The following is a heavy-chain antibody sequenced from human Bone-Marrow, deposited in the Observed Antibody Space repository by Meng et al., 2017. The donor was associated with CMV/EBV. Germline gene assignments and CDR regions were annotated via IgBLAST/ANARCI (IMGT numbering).Heavy chain of an antibody. CDR1: GGSISSSSYY. D-gene: IGHD2-2*01. CDR2: IYYSGST. Sequence: SETLSLTCTVSGGSISSSSYYWGWIRQPPGKGLEWIGSIYYSGSTYYNPSLKSRVTISVDTSKNQFSLRLSSVTAADTALYYCARVYCSSSSCFYFDCWGQGTLVTVSS. CDR3: ARVYCSSSSCFYFDC. J-gene: IGHJ4*02. V-gene: IGHV4-39*07.